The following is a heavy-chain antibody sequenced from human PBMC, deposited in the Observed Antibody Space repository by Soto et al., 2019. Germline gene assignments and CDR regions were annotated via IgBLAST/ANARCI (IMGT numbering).Heavy chain of an antibody. CDR1: GGSISSGVYY. J-gene: IGHJ6*02. CDR2: IYYSGST. CDR3: ARDSGSGSYYYYYGMAV. Sequence: PSETLSLTCTVSGGSISSGVYYWSWIRHHPGRGLEWIGYIYYSGSTYYNPSLKSRVTISVDTSKNQFSLKLSSVTAADTAVYYCARDSGSGSYYYYYGMAVWGQGTTVTVSS. V-gene: IGHV4-31*03. D-gene: IGHD3-10*01.